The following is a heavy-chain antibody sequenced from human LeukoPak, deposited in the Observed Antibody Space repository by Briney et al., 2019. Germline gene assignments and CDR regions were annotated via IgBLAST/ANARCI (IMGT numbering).Heavy chain of an antibody. CDR2: ISGSGGST. V-gene: IGHV3-23*01. CDR3: AKSCKGSSTSCRGNFQH. Sequence: GGSLRLSCAASGFTFSSYAMSWVRQAPGKGLEWVSAISGSGGSTYYADSVKGRFTISRDNSKNTLYLQMNSLRAEDTAVYYCAKSCKGSSTSCRGNFQHWGQGTLVTVSS. J-gene: IGHJ1*01. D-gene: IGHD2-2*01. CDR1: GFTFSSYA.